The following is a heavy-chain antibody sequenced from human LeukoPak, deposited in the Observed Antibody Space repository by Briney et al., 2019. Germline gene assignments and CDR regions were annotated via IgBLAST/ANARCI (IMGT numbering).Heavy chain of an antibody. CDR2: ITVASGNT. Sequence: ASVKVSCKTLGYTFITSSIYWVRQAPGQRLEWLGWITVASGNTRYSENLQGRVTLTRDTSVNTAYMELHNLKFEDTAVYYCVGGSLGYWGQGTLVTVSP. V-gene: IGHV1-3*01. J-gene: IGHJ4*02. CDR3: VGGSLGY. CDR1: GYTFITSS.